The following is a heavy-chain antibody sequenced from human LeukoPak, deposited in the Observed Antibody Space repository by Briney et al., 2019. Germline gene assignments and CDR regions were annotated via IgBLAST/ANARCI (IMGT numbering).Heavy chain of an antibody. J-gene: IGHJ6*02. CDR1: GLTFSSYC. V-gene: IGHV3-74*01. Sequence: GGSVRLSCAASGLTFSSYCMHWVRQAPGKGLVWVSCINSDGSSTSYADSVKGRFTISRDNAKNTLYLQMNSLRAEDTAVYYCARDDVDYYYGMDVWGQGTTVTVSS. D-gene: IGHD3-10*02. CDR3: ARDDVDYYYGMDV. CDR2: INSDGSST.